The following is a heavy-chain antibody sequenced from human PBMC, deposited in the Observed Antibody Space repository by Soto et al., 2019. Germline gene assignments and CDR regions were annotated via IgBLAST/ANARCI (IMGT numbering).Heavy chain of an antibody. CDR2: INPSGGST. CDR3: ARDAWLRKDCRYYMDV. D-gene: IGHD5-12*01. Sequence: QVQLVQSGAEVKKPGASVKVSCKASGYTFSNYYIHWVRQAPGQGLEWMGIINPSGGSTTYPQKFQGRVTMTSDTPTSSVYMELSSLRSEDTAVHYCARDAWLRKDCRYYMDVWGRGTTVTVSS. J-gene: IGHJ6*03. V-gene: IGHV1-46*03. CDR1: GYTFSNYY.